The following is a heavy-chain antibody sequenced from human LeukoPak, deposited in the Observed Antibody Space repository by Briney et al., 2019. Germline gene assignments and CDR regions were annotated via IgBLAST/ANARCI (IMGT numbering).Heavy chain of an antibody. Sequence: SVKVSCKASGGTFSSYAISWVRQAPGQGLEWMGGIIPIFGTANYAQKFQGRVTITADESTSTAYMELSSLRSEDPAVYSCATSQQTEPDYYMDVWGKGTTVTVSS. CDR2: IIPIFGTA. J-gene: IGHJ6*03. CDR1: GGTFSSYA. CDR3: ATSQQTEPDYYMDV. D-gene: IGHD6-13*01. V-gene: IGHV1-69*13.